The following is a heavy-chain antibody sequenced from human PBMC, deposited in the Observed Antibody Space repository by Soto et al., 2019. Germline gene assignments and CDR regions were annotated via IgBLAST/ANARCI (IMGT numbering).Heavy chain of an antibody. V-gene: IGHV3-11*05. CDR1: GFTLSDYY. D-gene: IGHD3-10*01. CDR2: ISSSSTYT. Sequence: QVQLVESGGGLVKPGGSLRLSCAASGFTLSDYYINWIRQAPGKGLEWVSYISSSSTYTNYADSVKCRFTISRDNAKNSLYLQMNSLRAKDTAVYYCARETNGSGTYLSEPSIDYWGQGTLVNVSS. CDR3: ARETNGSGTYLSEPSIDY. J-gene: IGHJ4*02.